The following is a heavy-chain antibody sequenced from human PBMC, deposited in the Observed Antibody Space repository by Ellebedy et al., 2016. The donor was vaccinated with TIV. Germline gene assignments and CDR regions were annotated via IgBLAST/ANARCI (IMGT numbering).Heavy chain of an antibody. Sequence: DSVKGRFTISRDNARNSLYLQMNSLRVEDTAFYYCARAEYGSGSFCDYWGQGTLVTVSS. D-gene: IGHD3-10*01. V-gene: IGHV3-9*01. J-gene: IGHJ4*02. CDR3: ARAEYGSGSFCDY.